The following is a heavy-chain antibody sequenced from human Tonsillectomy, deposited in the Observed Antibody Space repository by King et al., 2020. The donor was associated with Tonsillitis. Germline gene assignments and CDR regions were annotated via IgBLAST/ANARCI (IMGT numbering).Heavy chain of an antibody. J-gene: IGHJ4*02. V-gene: IGHV3-74*01. CDR2: ISSDGSST. CDR3: ERGGGYSYGLGY. D-gene: IGHD5-18*01. CDR1: GFTFSSYW. Sequence: VQLVESGGGLVQPGGSLRLSCAASGFTFSSYWMHWVRQAPGKGLVWVSRISSDGSSTSYADSVKGRFTISRENAKNTLYLQMNSLRAEDTAVYYCERGGGYSYGLGYWGQGTLFTVSS.